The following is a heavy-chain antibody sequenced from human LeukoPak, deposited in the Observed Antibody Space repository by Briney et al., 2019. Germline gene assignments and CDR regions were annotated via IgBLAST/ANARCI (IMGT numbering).Heavy chain of an antibody. V-gene: IGHV3-30*02. D-gene: IGHD2-21*02. CDR2: IRYDGSNK. CDR1: GFTFSSYG. CDR3: ARERWGRGYFDY. Sequence: PEGSLRLSCAASGFTFSSYGMHWVRQAPGKGLEWVAFIRYDGSNKYYADSVKGRFTISRDNSKNTLYLQMNSLRAEDTAVYYCARERWGRGYFDYWGQGTLVTVSS. J-gene: IGHJ4*02.